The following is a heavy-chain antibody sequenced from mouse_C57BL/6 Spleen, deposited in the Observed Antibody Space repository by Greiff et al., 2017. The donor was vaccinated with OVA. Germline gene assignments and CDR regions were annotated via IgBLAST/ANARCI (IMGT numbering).Heavy chain of an antibody. V-gene: IGHV1-53*01. D-gene: IGHD4-1*01. Sequence: QVQLQQPGTELVKPGASVKLSCQASGYTFTSYWMHWVKQRPGQGLEWIGNINPSNGGTNYNEKFKSKATLTVDKSSSTAYMQLSSLTSEDSAVYYWVRGANWDVGAYYFDYWGQGTTLTVSS. CDR1: GYTFTSYW. CDR2: INPSNGGT. CDR3: VRGANWDVGAYYFDY. J-gene: IGHJ2*01.